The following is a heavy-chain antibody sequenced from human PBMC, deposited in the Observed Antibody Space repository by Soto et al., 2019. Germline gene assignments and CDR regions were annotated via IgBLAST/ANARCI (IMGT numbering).Heavy chain of an antibody. V-gene: IGHV4-4*02. J-gene: IGHJ6*02. D-gene: IGHD3-3*01. Sequence: QVQLQESGPGLVKPSGTLSLTCAVSGGSISSSNWWSWVRQPPGKGLEWIGEIYHSGSTNYNPSLKSRVTKTVDRSKKQFSLKLSSVTAAETAVYYCARAQGSGYYDGMDVWGQGTTVTVSS. CDR3: ARAQGSGYYDGMDV. CDR1: GGSISSSNW. CDR2: IYHSGST.